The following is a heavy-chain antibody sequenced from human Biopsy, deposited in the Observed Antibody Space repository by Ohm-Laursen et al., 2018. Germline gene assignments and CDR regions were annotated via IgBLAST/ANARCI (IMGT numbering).Heavy chain of an antibody. Sequence: GSLRLSCSASGFTFSASAVHWVRQASEKGLEWVGRIRSKAKSYATAYAASVTGRFTISRDDSKNTTYLQMNSLKTEDTAVYYCTLEGAGFDNWGQGTLVTVSS. J-gene: IGHJ4*02. V-gene: IGHV3-73*01. CDR1: GFTFSASA. CDR2: IRSKAKSYAT. CDR3: TLEGAGFDN. D-gene: IGHD3-10*01.